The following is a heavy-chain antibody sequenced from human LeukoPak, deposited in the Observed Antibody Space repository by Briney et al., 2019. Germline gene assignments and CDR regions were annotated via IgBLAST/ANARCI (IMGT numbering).Heavy chain of an antibody. J-gene: IGHJ2*01. CDR3: ARGYYYSSSPGYFDL. CDR1: GGSISSYY. D-gene: IGHD6-6*01. Sequence: SETLSLTCTVSGGSISSYYWSWIRQPPGKGLEWIGYIYYTGSTNYNPSLKSRVTISVDTSKNQFSLKLSSVTAADTAVYYCARGYYYSSSPGYFDLWGRGTLVTVSS. CDR2: IYYTGST. V-gene: IGHV4-59*12.